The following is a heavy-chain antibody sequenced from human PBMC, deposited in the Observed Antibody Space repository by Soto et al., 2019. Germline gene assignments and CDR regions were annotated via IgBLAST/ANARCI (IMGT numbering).Heavy chain of an antibody. CDR2: IKQDGSEK. J-gene: IGHJ6*02. Sequence: VGSLRLSCADSGFTVSSNYMSWVRQAPGKGLEWVANIKQDGSEKYYVDSVKGRFTISRDNAKNSLYLQMNSLRAEDTAVYYCARDYDFWSGHQARYGMDVWGQGTTVTVSS. CDR1: GFTVSSNY. CDR3: ARDYDFWSGHQARYGMDV. V-gene: IGHV3-7*03. D-gene: IGHD3-3*01.